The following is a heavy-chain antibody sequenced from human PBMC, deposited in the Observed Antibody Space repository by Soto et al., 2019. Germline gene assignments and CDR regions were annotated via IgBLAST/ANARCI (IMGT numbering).Heavy chain of an antibody. J-gene: IGHJ4*02. CDR3: AMFFGSGFDY. CDR1: GFTFRTDS. D-gene: IGHD6-19*01. CDR2: FSTSGATR. V-gene: IGHV3-48*02. Sequence: EVQLVESGGGLVQPGGSLRLSCVASGFTFRTDSMNWVRQAPGKGLEWVAHFSTSGATRYYADSVKGRFTISRDNAKTSLYLQMDSLRNEDTAVYYCAMFFGSGFDYWGQGTLVTVSS.